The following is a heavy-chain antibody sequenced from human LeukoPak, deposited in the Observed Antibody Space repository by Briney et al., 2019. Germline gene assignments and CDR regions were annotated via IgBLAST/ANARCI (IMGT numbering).Heavy chain of an antibody. V-gene: IGHV4-34*01. Sequence: SETLSLTCGVYGGSFSGYYWNWIRQSPGKGLEWIGEINHSGSTNYNPSLKSRVTMSVDTSQKQFSLRLTSVRAADTAVYYCARGRYLTTLGGAAAGFLDYWGQGPVVSVS. CDR1: GGSFSGYY. J-gene: IGHJ4*02. D-gene: IGHD6-13*01. CDR3: ARGRYLTTLGGAAAGFLDY. CDR2: INHSGST.